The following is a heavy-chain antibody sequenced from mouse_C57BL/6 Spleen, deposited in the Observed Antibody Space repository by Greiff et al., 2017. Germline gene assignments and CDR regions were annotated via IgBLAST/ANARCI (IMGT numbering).Heavy chain of an antibody. J-gene: IGHJ3*01. D-gene: IGHD2-4*01. CDR3: ARFYYEGGGVAY. V-gene: IGHV1-80*01. Sequence: QVQLQQSGAELVKPGASVKISCKASGYAFSSYWMNWVKQRPGQGLEWIGQIYPGDGDTNYNGKFKGKATLTVDKSSSTAYMQLSSLTSEDSAVYFCARFYYEGGGVAYWAQGTLVTVSA. CDR1: GYAFSSYW. CDR2: IYPGDGDT.